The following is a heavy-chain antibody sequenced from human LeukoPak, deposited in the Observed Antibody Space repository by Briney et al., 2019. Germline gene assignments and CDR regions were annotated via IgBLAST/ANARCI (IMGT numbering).Heavy chain of an antibody. CDR1: GFTFSSSA. CDR3: TTGIRGD. J-gene: IGHJ4*02. Sequence: GGSLRLSCAASGFTFSSSAMSWVRQVPGKGLEWVGRIASKTDGGTTDYAAPVKGRFTISRDDSKNTLFLQMNSLKTEDTAVCYCTTGIRGDCGQGTLVTVSS. V-gene: IGHV3-15*04. CDR2: IASKTDGGTT.